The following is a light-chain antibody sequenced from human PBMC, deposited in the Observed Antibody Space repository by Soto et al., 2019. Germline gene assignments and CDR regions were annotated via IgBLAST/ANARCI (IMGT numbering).Light chain of an antibody. CDR2: DAS. V-gene: IGKV1-13*02. Sequence: IQLTQSPSSLSASVGDRVTITCRAGQDIGSALAWYQQRPGKAPKLLLYDASNLEAGVPSRFSGSGSGTDFTLTITSLRPEDFAPSYCQHFNGFPLTFGGGTKVQIK. CDR1: QDIGSA. CDR3: QHFNGFPLT. J-gene: IGKJ4*01.